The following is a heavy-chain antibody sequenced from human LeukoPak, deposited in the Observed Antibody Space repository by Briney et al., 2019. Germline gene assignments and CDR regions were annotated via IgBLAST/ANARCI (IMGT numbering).Heavy chain of an antibody. V-gene: IGHV3-23*01. D-gene: IGHD3-10*01. Sequence: GGSLRLPCADTGVTFSSFAMDGVRKAPGKGLEWVSAISGSGGSTYYADSVKGRFTISRDNSKNTLYLQMNGLRAEDTAIYYCAKDFASGGLPSWFFDLWGRGTLVTVSS. CDR3: AKDFASGGLPSWFFDL. J-gene: IGHJ2*01. CDR1: GVTFSSFA. CDR2: ISGSGGST.